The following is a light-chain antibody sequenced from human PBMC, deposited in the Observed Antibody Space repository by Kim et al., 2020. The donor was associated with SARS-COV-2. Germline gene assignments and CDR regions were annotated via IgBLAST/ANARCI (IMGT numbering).Light chain of an antibody. J-gene: IGKJ4*01. CDR2: ITS. CDR1: QDISRL. Sequence: SGSGGDRVTRTGRASQDISRLLAWYRQKPGKAPLLLISITSSMRSGVPSRFRGSGSGTGFTLPISSLQPEDIATYYCQQSSSFPLTLGGGTKLEI. CDR3: QQSSSFPLT. V-gene: IGKV1D-12*01.